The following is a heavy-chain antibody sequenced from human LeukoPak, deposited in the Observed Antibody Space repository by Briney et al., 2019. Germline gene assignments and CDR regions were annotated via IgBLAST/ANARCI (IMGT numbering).Heavy chain of an antibody. CDR2: LSYSGSA. J-gene: IGHJ4*02. CDR3: TRQEVGYCSGGSCYAHFDY. CDR1: GFSISSSNKY. V-gene: IGHV4-39*01. Sequence: SETLSLTCTVSGFSISSSNKYWGWIRQPPGRGLEWVGSLSYSGSAYYNSSLKSRVSISVDTSRNQFSLKLISVTAADTAVYHCTRQEVGYCSGGSCYAHFDYWGRGTLVTVSS. D-gene: IGHD2-15*01.